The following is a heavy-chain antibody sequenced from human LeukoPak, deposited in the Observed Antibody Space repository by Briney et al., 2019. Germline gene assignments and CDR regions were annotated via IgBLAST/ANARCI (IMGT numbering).Heavy chain of an antibody. D-gene: IGHD3-10*02. V-gene: IGHV4-39*01. Sequence: PSETLSLTCTVAGCSISSSSYYWGWIRQPPGKGLEWIGSIYYSGSTYYNPSLKSRVTISVDTSKNQFSLKLSSVTAADTAVYYCARLDLMYYFDYWGQGTLVTVSS. J-gene: IGHJ4*02. CDR2: IYYSGST. CDR1: GCSISSSSYY. CDR3: ARLDLMYYFDY.